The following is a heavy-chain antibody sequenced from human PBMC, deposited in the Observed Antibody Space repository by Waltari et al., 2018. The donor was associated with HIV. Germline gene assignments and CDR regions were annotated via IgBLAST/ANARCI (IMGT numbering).Heavy chain of an antibody. CDR1: GFSISSNNYS. J-gene: IGHJ4*02. Sequence: QLQLHESGPGLVKPSETLSLTCIVSGFSISSNNYSWGWIRQPPGKGLEWIGNIFYSGNTNYNPSLESRVTISIDTSKSQFSLNLDSVTAADTAIYYCARHKNRGSYFPVDFWGQGTLVAVSS. V-gene: IGHV4-39*07. CDR2: IFYSGNT. CDR3: ARHKNRGSYFPVDF. D-gene: IGHD1-26*01.